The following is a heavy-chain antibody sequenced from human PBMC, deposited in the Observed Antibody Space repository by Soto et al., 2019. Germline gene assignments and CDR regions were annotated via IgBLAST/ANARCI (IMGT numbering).Heavy chain of an antibody. CDR3: ARPLPGYDQSWFDP. V-gene: IGHV4-59*08. Sequence: SETLSLTCTASGGSISSYYWSWIRQPPGKGLEWIGYIYYSGSTNYNPSLKSRVTISVDTSKNQFSLKLSSVTAADTAVYYCARPLPGYDQSWFDPWGQGTLVTVSS. CDR2: IYYSGST. D-gene: IGHD2-2*01. CDR1: GGSISSYY. J-gene: IGHJ5*02.